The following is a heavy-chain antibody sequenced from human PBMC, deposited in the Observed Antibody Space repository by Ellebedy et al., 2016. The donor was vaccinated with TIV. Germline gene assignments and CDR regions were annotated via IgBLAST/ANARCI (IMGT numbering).Heavy chain of an antibody. Sequence: GESLKISCAASGFNLTDYYMSWIRQAPGKGLEWVSYISSTSIYTKYADSVKGRFSISRDNARNSVYLQMNSLRAEDTAVYFCARDRGVTTVTHWFDPWGQGTLVTVSS. CDR1: GFNLTDYY. CDR2: ISSTSIYT. CDR3: ARDRGVTTVTHWFDP. D-gene: IGHD3-10*01. V-gene: IGHV3-11*06. J-gene: IGHJ5*02.